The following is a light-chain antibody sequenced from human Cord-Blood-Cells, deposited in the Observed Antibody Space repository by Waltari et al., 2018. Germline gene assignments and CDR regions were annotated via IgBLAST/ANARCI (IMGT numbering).Light chain of an antibody. CDR1: QDISNY. CDR2: DAS. J-gene: IGKJ3*01. Sequence: DIQTTQSPSSLSASVGYRVTTTCQASQDISNYLNWYQQKPGKAPKLLIYDASNLETGVPSRFSGSGSGTDFTFTISSLQPEDIATYYCQQYDNLPPFTFGPGTKVDIK. V-gene: IGKV1-33*01. CDR3: QQYDNLPPFT.